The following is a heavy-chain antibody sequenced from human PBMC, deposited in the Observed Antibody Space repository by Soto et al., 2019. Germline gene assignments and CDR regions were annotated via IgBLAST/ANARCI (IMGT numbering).Heavy chain of an antibody. CDR3: ARDFVRVSYYGMDV. D-gene: IGHD4-17*01. J-gene: IGHJ6*02. CDR2: ISSSGSTI. Sequence: EVQLVESGGGLVQPGGSLRLSCAASGFTFSSYEMNWVRQAPGKGLEWVSYISSSGSTIYYADSVKGRFTISRDNAKNSLHLQMNRLRAEDTAVYHCARDFVRVSYYGMDVWGQGTTVTVSS. V-gene: IGHV3-48*03. CDR1: GFTFSSYE.